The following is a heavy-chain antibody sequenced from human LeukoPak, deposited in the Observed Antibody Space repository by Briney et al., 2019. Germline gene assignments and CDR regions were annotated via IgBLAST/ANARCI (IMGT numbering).Heavy chain of an antibody. CDR2: ISSTGNPR. V-gene: IGHV3-48*01. D-gene: IGHD1-26*01. J-gene: IGHJ4*02. CDR3: AKMYGGTYIGN. CDR1: GFTFSSFA. Sequence: GGSLRLSCAASGFTFSSFAMSWVRQAPGKGLEWVSYISSTGNPRHYAESVEGRFTISRDNAKNSLYLQMNNLRAEDTAVYYCAKMYGGTYIGNWGQGTLVTVSA.